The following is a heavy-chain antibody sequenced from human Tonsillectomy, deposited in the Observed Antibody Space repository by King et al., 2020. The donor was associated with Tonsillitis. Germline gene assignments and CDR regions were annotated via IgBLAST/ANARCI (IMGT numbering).Heavy chain of an antibody. Sequence: VQLVESGGGLVQPGGSLRLSCAASGFTFSNYGMSWVRQAPGKGLEWVSVIYSGGSSTYYADSVKGRFTISRDNSKNTLYLHMNSLRAEDTAVYYCAKAVTGSLPFDYWGQGTLVTVSS. CDR2: IYSGGSST. J-gene: IGHJ4*02. CDR1: GFTFSNYG. D-gene: IGHD7-27*01. CDR3: AKAVTGSLPFDY. V-gene: IGHV3-23*03.